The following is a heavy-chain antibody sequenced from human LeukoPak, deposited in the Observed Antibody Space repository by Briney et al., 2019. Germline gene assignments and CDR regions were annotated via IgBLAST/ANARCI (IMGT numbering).Heavy chain of an antibody. V-gene: IGHV3-7*03. CDR3: AARSSGNPYF. D-gene: IGHD1-26*01. CDR2: IKQDGSEK. J-gene: IGHJ4*02. CDR1: GLTLSNYW. Sequence: GGSLRLSCTASGLTLSNYWMIWVRQAPGKGLQWVAKIKQDGSEKYFVDSVKGRFTISRDNAENSLYLQMNSLRVEDTAVYYCAARSSGNPYFWGQGTLVTVSS.